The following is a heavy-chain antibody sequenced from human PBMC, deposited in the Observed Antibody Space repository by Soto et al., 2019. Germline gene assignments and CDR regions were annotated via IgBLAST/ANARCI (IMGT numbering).Heavy chain of an antibody. CDR2: ISGSGGTT. V-gene: IGHV3-23*01. CDR3: AKDWVPNAVVTALPCFDY. CDR1: RFTFSTYA. Sequence: GGSLRRSCKPSRFTFSTYAMSWVRQAPGKGLEWVSGISGSGGTTFYADSVQARFTVSRDNSKDTLYLQMSSLRAEDTAIYYCAKDWVPNAVVTALPCFDYWRQGHLVT. J-gene: IGHJ4*02. D-gene: IGHD2-21*02.